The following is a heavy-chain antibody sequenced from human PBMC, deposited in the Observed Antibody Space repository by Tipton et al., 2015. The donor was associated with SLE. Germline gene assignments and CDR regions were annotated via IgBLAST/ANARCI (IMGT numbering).Heavy chain of an antibody. CDR1: GGTFSSYV. D-gene: IGHD6-19*01. CDR2: ISAYNGNT. V-gene: IGHV1-18*01. Sequence: QVQLVQSGAEVKKPGSSVKVSCKASGGTFSSYVISWVRQAPGQGLEWMGWISAYNGNTNYAQKLQGRVTMTTDTSTSTAYMELRSPRSDDTAVYYCARGSAVAGTVDYWGQGTLVTVSS. CDR3: ARGSAVAGTVDY. J-gene: IGHJ4*02.